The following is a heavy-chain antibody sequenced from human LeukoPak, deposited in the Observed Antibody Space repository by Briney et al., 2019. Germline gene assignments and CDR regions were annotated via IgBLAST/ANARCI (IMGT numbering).Heavy chain of an antibody. Sequence: GSSVKVSCKASGGTFSSYAISWVRQAPGQGLEWMGRIIPTFGTANYAQKFQGRVTITTDESTSTAYMELSSLRSEDTAVYYCASIRRVGATSYFDYWGQGTLVTVSS. D-gene: IGHD1-26*01. CDR1: GGTFSSYA. CDR2: IIPTFGTA. CDR3: ASIRRVGATSYFDY. V-gene: IGHV1-69*05. J-gene: IGHJ4*02.